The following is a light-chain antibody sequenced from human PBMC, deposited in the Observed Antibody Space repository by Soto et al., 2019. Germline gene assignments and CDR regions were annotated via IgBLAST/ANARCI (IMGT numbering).Light chain of an antibody. CDR3: QVWDTSSDHPV. V-gene: IGLV3-21*02. CDR1: NIGSKS. CDR2: DDR. J-gene: IGLJ2*01. Sequence: SYELTQPPSVSVAPGQTARITCGGNNIGSKSVHWYQQKPGQAPVLVVYDDRDRPSGIPERFSGSNSGNTATLTISRVAAGDEADYFCQVWDTSSDHPVFGGGTQLTVL.